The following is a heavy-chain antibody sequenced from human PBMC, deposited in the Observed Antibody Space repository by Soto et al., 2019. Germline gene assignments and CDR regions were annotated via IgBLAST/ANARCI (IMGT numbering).Heavy chain of an antibody. V-gene: IGHV3-30*18. CDR2: ISYDGSNK. Sequence: VQLVESGGGVVQPGRSLRLSCAASGFTFSSYGMHWVRQAPGKGLEWVAVISYDGSNKYYADSVKGRFTISRDNSKNTLYLQMNSLRAEDTAVYYCAKDLGYCSSTSCYGSFYYYYGMDVWGQGTTVTVSS. D-gene: IGHD2-2*01. CDR3: AKDLGYCSSTSCYGSFYYYYGMDV. J-gene: IGHJ6*02. CDR1: GFTFSSYG.